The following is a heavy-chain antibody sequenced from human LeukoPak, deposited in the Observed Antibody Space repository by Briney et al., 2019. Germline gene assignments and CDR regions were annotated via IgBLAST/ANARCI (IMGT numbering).Heavy chain of an antibody. CDR1: GGSFSGYY. V-gene: IGHV4-34*01. CDR2: INHSGST. D-gene: IGHD2-21*01. J-gene: IGHJ4*02. Sequence: PSETLSLTCAAYGGSFSGYYWSWIRQPPGKGLEWIGEINHSGSTNYNPSLKSRVTISVDTSKNQFSLKLSSVTAADTAVYYCARGRRDFDYWGQGTLVTVSS. CDR3: ARGRRDFDY.